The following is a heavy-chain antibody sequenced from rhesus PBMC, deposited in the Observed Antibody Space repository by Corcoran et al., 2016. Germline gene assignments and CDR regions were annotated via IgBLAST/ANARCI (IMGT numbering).Heavy chain of an antibody. D-gene: IGHD1-26*01. Sequence: DVQLVQSAAEVKRPGAALKISCKTSGNILTSYWISWVRQLPGKGLEWMGTIDPSDSDTRYNPSFKGQVTISADKSISTAYLQWSRLKASGTATYFCARGYNWNQGLGYWGQGVLVTVSS. CDR3: ARGYNWNQGLGY. V-gene: IGHV5-20*01. CDR1: GNILTSYW. J-gene: IGHJ4*01. CDR2: IDPSDSDT.